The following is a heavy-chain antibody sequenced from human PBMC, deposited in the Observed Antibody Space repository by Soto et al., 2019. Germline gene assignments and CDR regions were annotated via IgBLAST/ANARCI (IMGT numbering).Heavy chain of an antibody. V-gene: IGHV3-73*02. Sequence: EVQLVESGGGLVQPGGSLKLSCAASGFTFSGSAMRWVRQASGKGLEWVGRIRSKANSYATAYAASVKGRFTISRDDSKNTAYLQMNSLKTEDTAVYYCLIHGDDGSGSYFTYYYYYGMDVWGQGTTVTVSS. J-gene: IGHJ6*02. CDR2: IRSKANSYAT. D-gene: IGHD3-10*01. CDR3: LIHGDDGSGSYFTYYYYYGMDV. CDR1: GFTFSGSA.